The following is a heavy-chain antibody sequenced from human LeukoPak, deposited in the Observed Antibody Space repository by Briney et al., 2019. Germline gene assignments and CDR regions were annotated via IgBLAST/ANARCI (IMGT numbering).Heavy chain of an antibody. V-gene: IGHV4-61*02. CDR2: IYTSGST. CDR3: ARVPLTDGSGSYYKRDIYYYYGMDV. D-gene: IGHD3-10*01. CDR1: GDSISSGRYD. J-gene: IGHJ6*02. Sequence: SQTLSLTCTVSGDSISSGRYDWSWIRQPAGKGLEWIGRIYTSGSTNDNPSLQSRVTISVDPSKNQFSLKLSSVTAADTAVYYCARVPLTDGSGSYYKRDIYYYYGMDVWGQGTTVTVSS.